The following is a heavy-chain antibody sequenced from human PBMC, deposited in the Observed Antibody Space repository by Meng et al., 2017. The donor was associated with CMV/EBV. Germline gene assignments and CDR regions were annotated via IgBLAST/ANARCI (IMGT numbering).Heavy chain of an antibody. CDR1: GGSISSGDYY. Sequence: HGQLQESCPALVKPSQTLSLTCTVSGGSISSGDYYWSWIRQPPGKGLEWIGYIYYSGSTYYNPSLKSRVTISVDTSKNQFSLKLSSVTAADTAVYYCARVYCSGGSCYGNWFDPWGQGTLVTVSS. V-gene: IGHV4-30-4*08. D-gene: IGHD2-15*01. CDR2: IYYSGST. J-gene: IGHJ5*02. CDR3: ARVYCSGGSCYGNWFDP.